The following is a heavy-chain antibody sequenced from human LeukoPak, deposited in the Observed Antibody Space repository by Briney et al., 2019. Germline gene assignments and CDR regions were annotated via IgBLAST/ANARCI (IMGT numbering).Heavy chain of an antibody. CDR3: ARRVVGLAYSGSYYYFDY. D-gene: IGHD1-26*01. V-gene: IGHV4-31*03. CDR1: GGSISSGGYY. Sequence: SETLSLTCTVSGGSISSGGYYWSWIRQHPGKGLEWIGYIYYSGSTYYNPSLKSRVTISVDTSKNQFSLKLSSVTAADTAVYYCARRVVGLAYSGSYYYFDYWGQGTLVTVSS. J-gene: IGHJ4*02. CDR2: IYYSGST.